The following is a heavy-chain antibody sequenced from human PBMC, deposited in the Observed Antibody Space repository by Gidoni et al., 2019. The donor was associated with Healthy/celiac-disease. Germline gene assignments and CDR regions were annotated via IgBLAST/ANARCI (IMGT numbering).Heavy chain of an antibody. CDR3: ARAPPPCGSSTSCYGSDWFDP. V-gene: IGHV4-30-4*01. D-gene: IGHD2-2*01. CDR2: IYYSGST. CDR1: GGSISSGDYY. J-gene: IGHJ5*02. Sequence: QVQLQESGPGLVKPSQTLSLTCTVSGGSISSGDYYWSWIRQPPGKGLEWIGYIYYSGSTYYNPSLKSRVTISVDTSKNQFSLKLSSVTAADTAVYYCARAPPPCGSSTSCYGSDWFDPWGQGTLVTVSS.